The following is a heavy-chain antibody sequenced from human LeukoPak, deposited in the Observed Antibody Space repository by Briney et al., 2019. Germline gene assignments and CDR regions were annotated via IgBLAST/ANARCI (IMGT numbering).Heavy chain of an antibody. CDR3: ARVGTVTKGDY. D-gene: IGHD4-11*01. Sequence: KTGGSLRLSCAASGFTFSSYSMNWVRQAPGKGLEWVSSISSSSSYIYYADSVKGRFTISRDNAKNSLHLQMNSLRAEDTAVYYCARVGTVTKGDYWGQGTLVTVSS. CDR2: ISSSSSYI. J-gene: IGHJ4*02. V-gene: IGHV3-21*01. CDR1: GFTFSSYS.